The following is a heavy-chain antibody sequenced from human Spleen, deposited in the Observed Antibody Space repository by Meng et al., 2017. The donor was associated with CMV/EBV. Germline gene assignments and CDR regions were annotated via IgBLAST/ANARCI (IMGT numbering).Heavy chain of an antibody. Sequence: ASVKVSCKASGYTFTSFDITWVRQVPGQGLEWMGWISGHDGDTHYAQNLQDRVTMTTDTATSTASMELRRLRSDDTAVYSWARGSVIPTAVGWNWFDPWGQGTLVTVSS. D-gene: IGHD2-2*01. CDR2: ISGHDGDT. J-gene: IGHJ5*02. V-gene: IGHV1-18*04. CDR3: ARGSVIPTAVGWNWFDP. CDR1: GYTFTSFD.